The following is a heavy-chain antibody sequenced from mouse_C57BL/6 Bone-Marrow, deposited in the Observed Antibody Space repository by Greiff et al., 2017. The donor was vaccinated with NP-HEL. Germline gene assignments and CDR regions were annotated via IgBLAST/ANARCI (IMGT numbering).Heavy chain of an antibody. D-gene: IGHD1-1*01. Sequence: SGAELVKPGASVKISCKASGYAFSSYWMNWVKQRPGKGLEWIGQIYPGDGDTNYNGKFKGKATLTADKSSSTAYMQLSSLTSEDSAVYFCARSHYYGSSLWYFDVWGTGTTVTVSS. CDR2: IYPGDGDT. J-gene: IGHJ1*03. V-gene: IGHV1-80*01. CDR1: GYAFSSYW. CDR3: ARSHYYGSSLWYFDV.